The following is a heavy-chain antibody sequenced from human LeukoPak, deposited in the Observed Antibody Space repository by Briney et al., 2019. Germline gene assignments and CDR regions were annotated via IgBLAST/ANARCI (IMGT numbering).Heavy chain of an antibody. V-gene: IGHV1-18*01. Sequence: RASVKVSCKASGYTFTSYGISWVRQAPGQGLEWMGWISAYNGNTNYAQKLQGRVTMTTDTSTSTAYMELRSLRSDDTAVYYCARDDGRWLFYWYFDLWGRGTLVTVSS. CDR2: ISAYNGNT. J-gene: IGHJ2*01. CDR1: GYTFTSYG. CDR3: ARDDGRWLFYWYFDL. D-gene: IGHD3-22*01.